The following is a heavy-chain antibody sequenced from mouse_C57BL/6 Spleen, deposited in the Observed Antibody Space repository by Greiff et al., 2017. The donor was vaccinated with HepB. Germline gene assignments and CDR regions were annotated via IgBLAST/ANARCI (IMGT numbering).Heavy chain of an antibody. V-gene: IGHV2-2*01. CDR1: GFSLTSYG. J-gene: IGHJ4*01. CDR2: IWSGGST. Sequence: VQLKESGPGLVQPSQSLSITCTVSGFSLTSYGVHWVRQSPGKGLEWLGVIWSGGSTDYNAAFISRLSISKDNSKSQVFFKMNSLQADDTAIYYCARNERNAMDYWGQGTSVTVSS. CDR3: ARNERNAMDY.